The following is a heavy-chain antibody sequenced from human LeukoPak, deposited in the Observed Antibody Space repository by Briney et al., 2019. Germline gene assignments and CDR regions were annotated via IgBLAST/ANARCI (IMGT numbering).Heavy chain of an antibody. CDR1: GDSISTYY. J-gene: IGHJ5*02. CDR2: IYYRVTS. CDR3: ARGGVTIFGVATPTNWFDP. Sequence: PSETLSLTCTVSGDSISTYYWSWIRQPPGKGLEWIGYIYYRVTSDYNPSLKSRVTISVDTSKNQFSLKLSSVTAADTAVYYCARGGVTIFGVATPTNWFDPWGQGTLVTVSS. V-gene: IGHV4-59*01. D-gene: IGHD3-3*01.